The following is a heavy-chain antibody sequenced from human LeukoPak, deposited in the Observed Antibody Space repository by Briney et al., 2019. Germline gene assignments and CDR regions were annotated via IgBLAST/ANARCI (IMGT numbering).Heavy chain of an antibody. J-gene: IGHJ3*02. CDR2: ISTGGGST. V-gene: IGHV3-23*01. D-gene: IGHD1-26*01. CDR1: GFTFSSNA. Sequence: TGGSLRLSCAASGFTFSSNAMSWVRQAPGKGLEWVSAISTGGGSTYYADSVKGRFTISRDNPNNTLYLQMNNLRAEGTAVYYCAKPRDSIVGTTTPTRLATLVIWGQGTMVTVSS. CDR3: AKPRDSIVGTTTPTRLATLVI.